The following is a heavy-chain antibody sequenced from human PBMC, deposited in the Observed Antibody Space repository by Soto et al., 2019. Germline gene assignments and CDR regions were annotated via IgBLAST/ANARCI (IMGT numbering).Heavy chain of an antibody. CDR1: CGSFSGYY. V-gene: IGHV4-34*01. CDR2: ITDRGST. J-gene: IGHJ6*02. D-gene: IGHD6-13*01. Sequence: SETLSLTCAVYCGSFSGYYWRCIRQSPGKGLEWIGEITDRGSTNYNPSLKIRVTISVDTSQNQFSLKMTSVTAADTAVYYCARAGEYSSSWYLTYYGMDVWGQGTTVTVS. CDR3: ARAGEYSSSWYLTYYGMDV.